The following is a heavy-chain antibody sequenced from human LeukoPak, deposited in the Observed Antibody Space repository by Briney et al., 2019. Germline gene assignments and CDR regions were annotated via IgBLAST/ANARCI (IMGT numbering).Heavy chain of an antibody. D-gene: IGHD1-14*01. V-gene: IGHV4-39*01. Sequence: SETLSLTCTVSGGSISSSSYYWGWIRQPPGKGLEWIGSIYYSGNTYYNPSLKSRVTISVDTSKNQFSLKLSSVTAADTAVYYCARHENGYNNALEGTSAYWGQGTLVTVSS. J-gene: IGHJ4*02. CDR1: GGSISSSSYY. CDR3: ARHENGYNNALEGTSAY. CDR2: IYYSGNT.